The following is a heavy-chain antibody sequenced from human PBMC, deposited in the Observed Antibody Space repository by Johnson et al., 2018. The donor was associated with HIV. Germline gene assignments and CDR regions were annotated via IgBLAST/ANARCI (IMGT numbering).Heavy chain of an antibody. J-gene: IGHJ3*02. V-gene: IGHV3-7*05. Sequence: VQLVESGGHLVQPGGSLRLSCAASGFTFRSYWMSWVRQAPGKGLEWVANIKYDGSEKYYVDSVKGRFTISRDNAKNSVYLQMKSLRAEDTAVYYCARRSGYAFDIWGQGTMVTVSS. CDR3: ARRSGYAFDI. D-gene: IGHD5-24*01. CDR2: IKYDGSEK. CDR1: GFTFRSYW.